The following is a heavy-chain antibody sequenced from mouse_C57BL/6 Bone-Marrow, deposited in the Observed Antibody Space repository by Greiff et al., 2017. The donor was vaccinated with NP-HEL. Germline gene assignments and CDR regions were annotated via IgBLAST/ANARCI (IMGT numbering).Heavy chain of an antibody. CDR3: TRPWDEVAY. CDR2: LDPETGGT. D-gene: IGHD4-1*01. Sequence: VQLQQSGAELVRPGASVTLSCKASGYTFTDYEMHWVKQTPVHGLEWIGALDPETGGTAYNQKFKGKAILTADKSSSTAYMALRSLTSEDSAVDYCTRPWDEVAYWGQGTLVTVSA. CDR1: GYTFTDYE. V-gene: IGHV1-15*01. J-gene: IGHJ3*01.